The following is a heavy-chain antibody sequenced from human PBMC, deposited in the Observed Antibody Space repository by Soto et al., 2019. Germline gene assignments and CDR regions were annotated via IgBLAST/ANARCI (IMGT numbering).Heavy chain of an antibody. Sequence: GASVKVSCKASGYTFTSYYMHWVRQAPGQGLEWMGIINPSGGSTSYAQKFQGRVTMTTDTSTSTAYMELSSLRSDDTAVYYCARAPDMITFGGVILSDAFDIWGQGTMVTVSS. CDR3: ARAPDMITFGGVILSDAFDI. CDR1: GYTFTSYY. CDR2: INPSGGST. V-gene: IGHV1-46*01. D-gene: IGHD3-16*01. J-gene: IGHJ3*02.